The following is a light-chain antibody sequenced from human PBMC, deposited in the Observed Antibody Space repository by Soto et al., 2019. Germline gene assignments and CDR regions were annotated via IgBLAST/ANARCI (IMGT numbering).Light chain of an antibody. CDR3: QQYGSSGT. Sequence: EIVLPPSPGTLSLSPGERATLSCRPSQSVSNNYLAWYQQKPGQAPRLLIYGASNRATGIPDRFSGSGSGTDFTLTISRLEPEDFAVYYCQQYGSSGTFGQGTKVDI. V-gene: IGKV3-20*01. CDR2: GAS. J-gene: IGKJ1*01. CDR1: QSVSNNY.